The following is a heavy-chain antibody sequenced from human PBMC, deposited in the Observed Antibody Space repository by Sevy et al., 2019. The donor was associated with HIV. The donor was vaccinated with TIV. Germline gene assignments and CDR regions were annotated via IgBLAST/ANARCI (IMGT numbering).Heavy chain of an antibody. CDR1: GYTFRSYG. CDR3: ARDKPQGVVVLPGAMWGGVDY. CDR2: ISPDTGDT. D-gene: IGHD2-2*01. V-gene: IGHV1-18*01. J-gene: IGHJ4*02. Sequence: ASVKVSCRASGYTFRSYGISWVRQAPGQGLEWMGWISPDTGDTDFAQKVQGRVSMTSDTSTSTAYMELRSLRSDDTAVYYCARDKPQGVVVLPGAMWGGVDYWGQGTLVTVSS.